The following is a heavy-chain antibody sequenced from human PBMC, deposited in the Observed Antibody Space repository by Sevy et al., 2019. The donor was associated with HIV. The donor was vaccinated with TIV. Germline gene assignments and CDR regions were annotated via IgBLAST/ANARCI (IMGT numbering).Heavy chain of an antibody. CDR3: ARDCSSTSCLWGLDV. V-gene: IGHV3-7*03. Sequence: GGSLRLSCAASGFTFSNFWMSWVRQAPGKGLEWVANIKRDGSEKYYMPSVKGRFTISRDNAKKSMYLQMNSLRAEDTAIYFCARDCSSTSCLWGLDVWGQGTTVTVSS. D-gene: IGHD2-2*01. CDR2: IKRDGSEK. CDR1: GFTFSNFW. J-gene: IGHJ6*02.